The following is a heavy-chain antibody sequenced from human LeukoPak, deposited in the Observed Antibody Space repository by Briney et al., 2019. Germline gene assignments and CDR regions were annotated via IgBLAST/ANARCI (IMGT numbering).Heavy chain of an antibody. CDR1: GFTLSSYE. CDR3: ARGWFGEFHPDY. CDR2: ISSSGSTI. D-gene: IGHD3-10*01. Sequence: PGGSLRLYCAASGFTLSSYEMNWVRQAPGKGLEWVSYISSSGSTIYYADSVKGRFTISRDNAKNSLYLQMNSLRAEDTAVYYCARGWFGEFHPDYWGQGTLVTVSS. V-gene: IGHV3-48*03. J-gene: IGHJ4*02.